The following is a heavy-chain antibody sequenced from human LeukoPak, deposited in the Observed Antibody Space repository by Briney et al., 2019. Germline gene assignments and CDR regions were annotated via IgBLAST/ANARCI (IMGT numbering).Heavy chain of an antibody. V-gene: IGHV3-21*01. CDR1: GFTFNNYN. CDR2: ITSSGTYI. CDR3: ARDPYSGNYGNYYYYYMDA. J-gene: IGHJ6*03. Sequence: GGSLRLSCAASGFTFNNYNMNWVRQAPGKALEWVSSITSSGTYIFYADSVKGRFTISRDNAKNSLYLQMNSLGPEDTAVYYCARDPYSGNYGNYYYYYMDAWGKGTTVTISS. D-gene: IGHD1-26*01.